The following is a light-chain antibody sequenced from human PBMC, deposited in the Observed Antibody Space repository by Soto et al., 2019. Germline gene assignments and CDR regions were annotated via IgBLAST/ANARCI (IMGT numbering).Light chain of an antibody. V-gene: IGLV2-14*03. CDR2: EVT. J-gene: IGLJ3*02. Sequence: QSALTQPASVSGSPGQSITISCTGSSSDVGGYDHASWYQQHSGKVPKLLIYEVTNRAPGFSGRFSGSKSGNTASLTISGLQADDEADYFCNSYTANNDFWVFGGGTKRTVL. CDR1: SSDVGGYDH. CDR3: NSYTANNDFWV.